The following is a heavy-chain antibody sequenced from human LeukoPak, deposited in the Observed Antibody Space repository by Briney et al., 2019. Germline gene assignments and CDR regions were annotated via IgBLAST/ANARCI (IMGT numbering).Heavy chain of an antibody. D-gene: IGHD4-17*01. J-gene: IGHJ4*02. CDR3: AKGGLGVGYGDPIDY. Sequence: GGSLRLSCAASGFTFSSYAMNWVRQAPGKGLEWVSAISGSSGTTDYADSLKGRFTISRDNSKNTLYLQMNSLRAEDTAVYYCAKGGLGVGYGDPIDYWGQGTLVTVSS. CDR1: GFTFSSYA. CDR2: ISGSSGTT. V-gene: IGHV3-23*01.